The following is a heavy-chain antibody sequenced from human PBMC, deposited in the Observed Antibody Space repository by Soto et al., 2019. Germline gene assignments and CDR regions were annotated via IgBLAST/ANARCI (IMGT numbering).Heavy chain of an antibody. CDR2: IASDGSNE. J-gene: IGHJ3*01. CDR3: AKALGVDDEGVHTLCEDTAFDV. CDR1: GFSFSRYA. D-gene: IGHD5-12*01. V-gene: IGHV3-30*18. Sequence: PGGSLRLSCLASGFSFSRYAMPWVRQAPGKGLEWVALIASDGSNEYYASSVKGRFTISRDTSKNMVNLQMSSLRVDDTAVYYCAKALGVDDEGVHTLCEDTAFDVWGQGTMVTVSS.